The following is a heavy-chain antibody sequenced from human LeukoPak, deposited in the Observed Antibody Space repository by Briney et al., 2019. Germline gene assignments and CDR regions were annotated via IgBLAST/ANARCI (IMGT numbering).Heavy chain of an antibody. V-gene: IGHV4-34*01. J-gene: IGHJ1*01. Sequence: XTCAXYGGSFSGYYWGWLRQPPGKGLEWIGDIYYNGNTYYNASLKSRVSISVDKSNNQFSLKLTSLTAADTAVYYCARRRYYDSTGYLDWGQGTLVTVSS. CDR2: IYYNGNT. CDR3: ARRRYYDSTGYLD. D-gene: IGHD3-22*01. CDR1: GGSFSGYY.